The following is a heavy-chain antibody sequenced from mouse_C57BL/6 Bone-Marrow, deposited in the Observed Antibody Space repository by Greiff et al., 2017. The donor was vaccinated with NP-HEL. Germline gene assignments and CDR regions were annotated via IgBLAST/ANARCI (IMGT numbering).Heavy chain of an antibody. J-gene: IGHJ3*01. CDR1: GYTFTSYW. V-gene: IGHV1-69*01. CDR3: ARSYGFGSPFAY. D-gene: IGHD1-1*01. Sequence: QVQLKQPGAELVMPGASVKLSCKASGYTFTSYWMHWVKQRPGQGLEWIGEIDPSDSYTNYNQKFKGKSTLTVDKSSSTAYMQRSSLTSEDSAVYYCARSYGFGSPFAYWGQGTLVTVSA. CDR2: IDPSDSYT.